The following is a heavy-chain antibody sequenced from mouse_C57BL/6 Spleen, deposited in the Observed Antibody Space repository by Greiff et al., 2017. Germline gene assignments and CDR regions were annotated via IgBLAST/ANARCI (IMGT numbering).Heavy chain of an antibody. CDR1: GYTFTSYW. CDR3: ARRNDGYYYYFDY. CDR2: IDPSDSYT. D-gene: IGHD2-3*01. J-gene: IGHJ2*01. V-gene: IGHV1-59*01. Sequence: VQLQQPGAELVRPGTSVKLSCKASGYTFTSYWMHWVKQRPGQGLEWIGVIDPSDSYTNYNQKFKGKATLTVDTSSSTAYMQLSSLTSEDSAVYYCARRNDGYYYYFDYWGQGTTLTVSS.